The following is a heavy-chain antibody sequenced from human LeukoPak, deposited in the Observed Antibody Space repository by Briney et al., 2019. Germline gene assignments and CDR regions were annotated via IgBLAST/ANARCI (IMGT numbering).Heavy chain of an antibody. CDR3: ASRIIKANSPPDY. CDR1: GYSFNSYW. CDR2: VYPGDSDT. Sequence: GASLQISCKGSGYSFNSYWIAWVRQMPGKGLEVMGIVYPGDSDTRYGPSFQGQVTISVDKSISTAYLQWSTLKAADTAVYYCASRIIKANSPPDYWGQGTLVTVSS. J-gene: IGHJ4*01. D-gene: IGHD2/OR15-2a*01. V-gene: IGHV5-51*01.